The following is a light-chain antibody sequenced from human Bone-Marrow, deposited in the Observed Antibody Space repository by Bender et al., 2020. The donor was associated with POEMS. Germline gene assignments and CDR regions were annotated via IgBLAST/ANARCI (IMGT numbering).Light chain of an antibody. CDR1: SSNIGNHG. V-gene: IGLV1-36*01. Sequence: QSVVTQPPSVSEAPRQRVTISCSGSSSNIGNHGVNWYQQLPGEAPKLLIYYDDLLTSGVSDRFSGSKSGTSAYLAISGLLAEDEADYYCTSYTRAKTLVIGTGTKVSVV. J-gene: IGLJ1*01. CDR2: YDD. CDR3: TSYTRAKTLV.